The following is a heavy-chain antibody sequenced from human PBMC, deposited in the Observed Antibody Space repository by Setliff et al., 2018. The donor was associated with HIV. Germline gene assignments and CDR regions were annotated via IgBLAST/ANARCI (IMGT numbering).Heavy chain of an antibody. J-gene: IGHJ4*02. D-gene: IGHD3-3*01. V-gene: IGHV3-21*01. CDR2: ISSSSSYI. CDR1: GFTFSSYS. Sequence: GGSLRLSCAASGFTFSSYSMNWVRQAPGKGLEWVSSISSSSSYIYYADSVKGRFTISRDNAKNSLYLQMNSLRAEDTAVYYCARDGYYNFWSGSLYYFDYWGQGTLVTVTS. CDR3: ARDGYYNFWSGSLYYFDY.